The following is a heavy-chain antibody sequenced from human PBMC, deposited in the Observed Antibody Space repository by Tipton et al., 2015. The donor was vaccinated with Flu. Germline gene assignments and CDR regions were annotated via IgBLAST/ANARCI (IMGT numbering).Heavy chain of an antibody. CDR1: GFDFSVYG. J-gene: IGHJ6*01. V-gene: IGHV3-33*01. CDR2: IWYDGSNI. Sequence: SLRLSCKVPGFDFSVYGMHWVRQAPGKGLEWVAVIWYDGSNIHYADSVKGRFTVSRDNSRNTLYLQMNGLRAEDTAVYYCARDEGVVNYYFGMDVWGQGTTVTVSS. CDR3: ARDEGVVNYYFGMDV.